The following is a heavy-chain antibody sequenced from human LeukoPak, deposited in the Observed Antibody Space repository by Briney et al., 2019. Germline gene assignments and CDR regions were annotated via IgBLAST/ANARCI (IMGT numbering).Heavy chain of an antibody. CDR2: INRDGGEK. J-gene: IGHJ4*02. V-gene: IGHV3-7*01. Sequence: GWSLRLSCASSGFTLSNYWMGWVRQVPRKGLDWVASINRDGGEKHYVDSVEGRFTISRDNAKNSLYLQMNSLKAEDTAVYFCTRNEIWGQGTLVTVSS. CDR1: GFTLSNYW. CDR3: TRNEI.